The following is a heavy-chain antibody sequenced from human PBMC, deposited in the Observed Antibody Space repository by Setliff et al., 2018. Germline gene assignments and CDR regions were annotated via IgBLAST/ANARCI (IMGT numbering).Heavy chain of an antibody. CDR2: IRGRTDNYAT. J-gene: IGHJ4*02. Sequence: LRLSCAVSEFTFSNAWMSWVRQAPGKGLEWIGRIRGRTDNYATAYAASVRGRFTISRDDSKNTAYLQMNSLKIEDTAVYYCAGAGGNSDYFDYWGQGTLVTVSS. V-gene: IGHV3-73*01. CDR1: EFTFSNAW. CDR3: AGAGGNSDYFDY. D-gene: IGHD2-21*02.